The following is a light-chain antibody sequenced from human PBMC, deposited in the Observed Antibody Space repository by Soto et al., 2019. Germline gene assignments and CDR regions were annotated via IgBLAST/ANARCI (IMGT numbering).Light chain of an antibody. V-gene: IGLV2-14*01. CDR1: SIDVGGYNY. J-gene: IGLJ1*01. Sequence: QSVRNQPAPVSGSPGQSITISCTGTSIDVGGYNYVSWYQQHPGKAPKLMIYDVSNRPSGVSNRFSGSKSGNTASLTISGLQAEDEADYYCSSYTSSSTVFGTGTKVTVL. CDR3: SSYTSSSTV. CDR2: DVS.